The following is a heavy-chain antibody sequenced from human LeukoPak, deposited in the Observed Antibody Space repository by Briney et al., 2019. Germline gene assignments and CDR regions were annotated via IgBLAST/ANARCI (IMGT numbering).Heavy chain of an antibody. V-gene: IGHV4-34*01. Sequence: PSQTLSLTSAVYGVSFSGYFWSWIREPPCKRLEWSGEINHSGSTNYNPSLKSRVTISVDTSKNQFSLKLSSVTAADTAVYYCARGVTSPPGDWFDPWGQGTLVTVSS. CDR3: ARGVTSPPGDWFDP. D-gene: IGHD2-21*01. CDR1: GVSFSGYF. CDR2: INHSGST. J-gene: IGHJ5*02.